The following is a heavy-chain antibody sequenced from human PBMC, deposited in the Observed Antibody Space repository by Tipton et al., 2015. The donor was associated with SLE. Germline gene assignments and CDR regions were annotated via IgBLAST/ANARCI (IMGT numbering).Heavy chain of an antibody. CDR2: IYPGDSDT. D-gene: IGHD6-19*01. Sequence: VQLVQSGAEVKKPGESLKISCKGSGYSFTSYWISWVRQMPGKGLEWMGIIYPGDSDTRYSPSFQGQVTISADKSISTAYLQWGSLKASDTAMYYCARKSALRYSSGGRGFDYWGQGTLVTVSS. CDR1: GYSFTSYW. V-gene: IGHV5-51*01. J-gene: IGHJ4*02. CDR3: ARKSALRYSSGGRGFDY.